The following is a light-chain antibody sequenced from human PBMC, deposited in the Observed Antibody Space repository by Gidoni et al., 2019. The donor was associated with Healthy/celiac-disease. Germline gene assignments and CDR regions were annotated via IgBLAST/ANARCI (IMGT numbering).Light chain of an antibody. V-gene: IGKV3-15*01. CDR2: GAS. CDR1: QSVSSN. J-gene: IGKJ5*01. Sequence: EIVMTQSPATLAVSPGKRATLSCRASQSVSSNLAWYQQKPGQAPRLLIYGASTRATGIPARFSGSGSWTEFTLTISSLQSEDFAVYYCQQYNNWITFGQGTRLEIK. CDR3: QQYNNWIT.